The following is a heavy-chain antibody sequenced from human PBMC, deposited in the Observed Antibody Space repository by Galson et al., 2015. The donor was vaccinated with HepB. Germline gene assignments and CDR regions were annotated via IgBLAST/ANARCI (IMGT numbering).Heavy chain of an antibody. CDR3: AREEGYCSSTSCTYYYGMDV. V-gene: IGHV1-46*03. J-gene: IGHJ6*02. CDR2: INPSGGST. CDR1: GYTFTSYY. Sequence: SVKVSCKASGYTFTSYYMHWVRQAPGQGLEWMGIINPSGGSTSCAQKFQGRVTMTRDTSTSTVYMELSSLRSEDTAVYYCAREEGYCSSTSCTYYYGMDVWGQGTTVTVSS. D-gene: IGHD2-2*01.